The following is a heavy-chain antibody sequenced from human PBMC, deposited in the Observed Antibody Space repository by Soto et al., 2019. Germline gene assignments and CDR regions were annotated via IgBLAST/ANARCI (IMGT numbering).Heavy chain of an antibody. V-gene: IGHV2-5*02. CDR3: AHLSITGTVAAFDY. CDR1: GFSLSPNRVG. J-gene: IGHJ4*02. CDR2: IYWDDDT. D-gene: IGHD1-7*01. Sequence: SGPTLVNPTQTLTLTCTFSGFSLSPNRVGVAWIRQPPGKALEWLALIYWDDDTRDSPSLKSRLTITRDTSKNQVVLTMTNMDPVDTSTYYCAHLSITGTVAAFDYWGQGTQVTVSS.